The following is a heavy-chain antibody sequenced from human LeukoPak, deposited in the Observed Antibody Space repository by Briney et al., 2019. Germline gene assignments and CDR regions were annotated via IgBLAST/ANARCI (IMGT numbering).Heavy chain of an antibody. V-gene: IGHV3-23*01. CDR2: ISGSGGST. D-gene: IGHD3-3*01. CDR1: GFPFSSYA. Sequence: GGSLRLSCAASGFPFSSYAMSWVRQAPGKGLEWVSAISGSGGSTYYADSVKGRFTISRDNSKNTLYLQMNSLRAEDTAVYYCAKLLEVSPYDFWSGYYPEYYFDHWGQGTLVTVSS. CDR3: AKLLEVSPYDFWSGYYPEYYFDH. J-gene: IGHJ4*02.